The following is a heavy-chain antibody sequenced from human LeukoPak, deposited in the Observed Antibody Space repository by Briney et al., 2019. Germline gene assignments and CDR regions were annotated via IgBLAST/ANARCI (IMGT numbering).Heavy chain of an antibody. CDR3: ARLRLHLNYLDY. D-gene: IGHD5-12*01. Sequence: ASVKVSCKASGYTFTSYYMHWVRQAPGQGLEWMGIINPSGGSTSYAQKFQGRVTMTRDTSTSTVYKELSSLRSEDTAVYYCARLRLHLNYLDYWGQGTLVTVSS. V-gene: IGHV1-46*01. CDR2: INPSGGST. J-gene: IGHJ4*02. CDR1: GYTFTSYY.